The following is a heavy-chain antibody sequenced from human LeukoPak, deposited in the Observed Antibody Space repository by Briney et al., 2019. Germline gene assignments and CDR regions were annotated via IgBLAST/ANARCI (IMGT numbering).Heavy chain of an antibody. CDR2: INHSGST. V-gene: IGHV4-34*01. CDR1: GGSFSGYY. J-gene: IGHJ4*02. Sequence: SETLSLTCAVYGGSFSGYYWTWIRQPPGKGLEWIGEINHSGSTNYNPSLKSRVTISVDTSKNQFSLKLSSVTAADSAVYYCARSWDYDSSGYYYVDYWGQGTLVTVSS. D-gene: IGHD3-22*01. CDR3: ARSWDYDSSGYYYVDY.